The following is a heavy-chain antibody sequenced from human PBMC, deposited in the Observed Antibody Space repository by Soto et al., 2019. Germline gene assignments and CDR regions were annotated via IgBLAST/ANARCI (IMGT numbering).Heavy chain of an antibody. D-gene: IGHD6-19*01. CDR2: ISGSGGST. CDR1: GFTFSSYA. Sequence: EVQLFESGGGLVQPGGSLRLSCSGSGFTFSSYAMSWVRQAPGKGLEWVSVISGSGGSTYYADSVKGRFTISRDNSKNTLYLQMNSLRAEDTAVYYCARRTSGWYLDYWGQGTLVTVCS. J-gene: IGHJ4*02. CDR3: ARRTSGWYLDY. V-gene: IGHV3-23*01.